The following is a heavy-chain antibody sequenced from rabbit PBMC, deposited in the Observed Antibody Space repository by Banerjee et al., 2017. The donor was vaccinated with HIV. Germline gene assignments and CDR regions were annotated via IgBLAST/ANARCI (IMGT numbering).Heavy chain of an antibody. V-gene: IGHV1S45*01. CDR2: IHAARGRT. J-gene: IGHJ3*01. CDR1: GFSFSNSNW. CDR3: ARDLGGSSDL. D-gene: IGHD8-1*01. Sequence: QEQLEESGGDLVKPEGSLTLTCTASGFSFSNSNWMSWVRQAPGKGLEWIGTIHAARGRTYYPSWVNGRFTISSDNAQNTVDLKMTSLTAADTATYFCARDLGGSSDLWGQGTLVTVS.